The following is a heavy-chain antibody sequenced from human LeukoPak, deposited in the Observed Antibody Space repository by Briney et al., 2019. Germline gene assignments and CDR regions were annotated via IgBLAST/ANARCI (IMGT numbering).Heavy chain of an antibody. CDR2: IKQDGSEK. CDR3: ARGLLWFGEFRGFDY. D-gene: IGHD3-10*01. Sequence: GGSLRLSCAASGFTFSSYWMSWVRQAPGKGLEWVANIKQDGSEKYYVDSVKGRFTISRDNAKNSLYLQMNSLRAEDTAVYYCARGLLWFGEFRGFDYWGQGTLVTVSS. J-gene: IGHJ4*02. CDR1: GFTFSSYW. V-gene: IGHV3-7*01.